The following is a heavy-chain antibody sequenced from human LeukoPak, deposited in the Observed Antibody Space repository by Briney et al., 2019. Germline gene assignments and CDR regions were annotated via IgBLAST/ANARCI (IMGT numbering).Heavy chain of an antibody. CDR2: FDPEDGET. V-gene: IGHV1-24*01. D-gene: IGHD2-15*01. Sequence: GASVKVSCKASGYTFTSYGISWVRQAPGKGLEWMGGFDPEDGETIYAQKFQGRVTMTEDTSTDTAYMELSSLRSEDTAVYYCATDGRLVGAVYWGQGTLVTVSS. CDR1: GYTFTSYG. J-gene: IGHJ4*02. CDR3: ATDGRLVGAVY.